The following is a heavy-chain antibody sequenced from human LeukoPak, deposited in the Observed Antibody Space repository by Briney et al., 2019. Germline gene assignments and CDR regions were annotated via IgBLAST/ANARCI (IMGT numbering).Heavy chain of an antibody. CDR1: GGSFSGYY. CDR2: INHSGST. D-gene: IGHD6-13*01. CDR3: ARSSPPAAVDY. Sequence: SETLSLTCAVYGGSFSGYYWSWIRQPPGKGLEWIGEINHSGSTNYNPSLKSRVTISVDTSKNQFSLKLSSVTAADTAVYYCARSSPPAAVDYWGQGTLVTVSS. V-gene: IGHV4-34*01. J-gene: IGHJ4*02.